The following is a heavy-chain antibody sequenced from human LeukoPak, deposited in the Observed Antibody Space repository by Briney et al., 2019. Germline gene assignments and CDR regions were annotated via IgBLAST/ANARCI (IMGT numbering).Heavy chain of an antibody. CDR1: GYTFTSYG. V-gene: IGHV1-18*01. Sequence: ASVKFSCKASGYTFTSYGISWVRQAPGQGLEWMGWISAYNGNTNYAQKLQGRVTMTTDTSTSTAYMELRSLRSDDTAVYYCARDLFGRGSGSYYGYWGQGTLVTVSS. CDR2: ISAYNGNT. D-gene: IGHD3-10*01. CDR3: ARDLFGRGSGSYYGY. J-gene: IGHJ4*02.